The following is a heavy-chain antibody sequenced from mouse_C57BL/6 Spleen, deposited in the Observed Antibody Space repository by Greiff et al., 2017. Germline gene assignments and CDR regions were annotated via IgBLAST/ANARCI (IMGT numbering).Heavy chain of an antibody. D-gene: IGHD1-1*01. CDR3: ARLTTVVESYYFDY. J-gene: IGHJ2*01. V-gene: IGHV1-58*01. CDR2: IYIGNGYT. Sequence: EVQLVESGAELVRPGSSVKMSCKTSGYTFTSYGINWVKQRPGQGLEWIGYIYIGNGYTEYNEKFKGKATLTSDTSSSTAYMQLSSLTSEDSAIYFCARLTTVVESYYFDYWGQGTTLTVSS. CDR1: GYTFTSYG.